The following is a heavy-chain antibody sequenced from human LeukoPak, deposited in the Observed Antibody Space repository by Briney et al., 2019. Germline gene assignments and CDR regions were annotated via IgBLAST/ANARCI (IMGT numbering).Heavy chain of an antibody. CDR2: IYYSGST. V-gene: IGHV4-39*07. D-gene: IGHD4-11*01. CDR3: ARVTTRLSLDAFDI. J-gene: IGHJ3*02. CDR1: GGSISSSGYY. Sequence: SETLSLTCTVSGGSISSSGYYWGWIRQPPGKGLEWIGSIYYSGSTYYNPSLKSRVTISVDTSKNQFSLKLSSVTAADTAVYYCARVTTRLSLDAFDIWGQGTMVTVSS.